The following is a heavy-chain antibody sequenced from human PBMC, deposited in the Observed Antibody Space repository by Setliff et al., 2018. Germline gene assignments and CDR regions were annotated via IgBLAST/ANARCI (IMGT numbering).Heavy chain of an antibody. CDR1: GFTFTFYG. V-gene: IGHV1-18*01. CDR2: ISAFNGYT. CDR3: LRDRPYSNSPEDAFDI. J-gene: IGHJ3*02. D-gene: IGHD6-6*01. Sequence: ASVKVSCKASGFTFTFYGINWVRQAPGQGLEWMGWISAFNGYTELSQKFEGRITVTTDTSTSTAYMELRSLRSDDTAVYYCLRDRPYSNSPEDAFDIWGQGTTVTVSS.